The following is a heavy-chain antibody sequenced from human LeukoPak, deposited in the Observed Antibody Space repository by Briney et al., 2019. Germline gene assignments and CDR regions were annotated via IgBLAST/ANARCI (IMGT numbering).Heavy chain of an antibody. V-gene: IGHV3-30*18. CDR3: AKDYDVVVVVGAIEGAVDD. D-gene: IGHD2-15*01. J-gene: IGHJ4*02. Sequence: GSLRLSCAASGFTFSSYGMHWVRQAPGKGLEWVALISYDGSNRNYADSVKGRFTVSRDNSKNTLYLQMNSLRAEDTAVYYCAKDYDVVVVVGAIEGAVDDWGQGTLVTVSS. CDR2: ISYDGSNR. CDR1: GFTFSSYG.